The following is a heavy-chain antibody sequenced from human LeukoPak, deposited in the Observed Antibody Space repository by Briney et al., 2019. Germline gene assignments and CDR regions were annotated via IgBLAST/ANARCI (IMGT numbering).Heavy chain of an antibody. V-gene: IGHV1-69*06. CDR3: ARARSGPYGSGSLDAFDI. Sequence: SVKVSCKASGGTFSSYATSWVRQAPGQGLEWMGGIIPIFGTANYAQKFQGRVTITADKSTSTAYMELSSLRSEDTAVYYCARARSGPYGSGSLDAFDIWGQGTMVTVSS. D-gene: IGHD3-10*01. CDR2: IIPIFGTA. CDR1: GGTFSSYA. J-gene: IGHJ3*02.